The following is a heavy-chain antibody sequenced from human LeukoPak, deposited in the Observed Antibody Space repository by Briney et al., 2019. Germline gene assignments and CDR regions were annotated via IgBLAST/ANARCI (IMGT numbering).Heavy chain of an antibody. CDR2: ISYDGSNK. CDR3: ARDLWYSTTPNYFDY. Sequence: TGGSLRLSCAASGFTFSSYAMHWVRQAPGKGLEWVAVISYDGSNKYYADSVRGRFTISRDNSKNTLYLQMNSLRAEDTAVYYCARDLWYSTTPNYFDYWGQGTLVTVSS. D-gene: IGHD6-13*01. CDR1: GFTFSSYA. J-gene: IGHJ4*02. V-gene: IGHV3-30-3*01.